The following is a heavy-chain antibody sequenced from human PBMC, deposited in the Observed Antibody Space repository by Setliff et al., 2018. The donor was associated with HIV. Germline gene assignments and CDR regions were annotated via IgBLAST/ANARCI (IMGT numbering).Heavy chain of an antibody. CDR1: GGSIRSNNW. CDR2: IYHTGST. D-gene: IGHD6-19*01. V-gene: IGHV4-4*02. CDR3: ARTSIRSGWGRNNWFDP. Sequence: TLSLTCAVSGGSIRSNNWWSWVRQPPGKGLEWIGDIYHTGSTYYNPSLKSRVTISVDTSKNQFSLKLSSVTAADTAVYYCARTSIRSGWGRNNWFDPWGQGTLVTVSS. J-gene: IGHJ5*02.